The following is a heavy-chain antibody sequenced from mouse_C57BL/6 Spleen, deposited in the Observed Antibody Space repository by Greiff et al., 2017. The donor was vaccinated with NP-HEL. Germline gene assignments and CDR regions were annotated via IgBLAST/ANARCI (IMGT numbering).Heavy chain of an antibody. D-gene: IGHD1-1*01. J-gene: IGHJ3*01. Sequence: VQLQQSGAELVRPGSSVKLSCKASGYTFTSYWMDWVKQRPGQGLEWIGNIYPSDSETHYNQKFKDKATLTVDKSSSTAYMQLSSLTSEDSAVYYWARDYYGSSGFAYWGQGTLVTVSA. CDR1: GYTFTSYW. CDR2: IYPSDSET. CDR3: ARDYYGSSGFAY. V-gene: IGHV1-61*01.